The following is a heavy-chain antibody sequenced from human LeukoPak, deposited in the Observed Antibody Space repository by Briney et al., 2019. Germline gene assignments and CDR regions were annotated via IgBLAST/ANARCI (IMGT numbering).Heavy chain of an antibody. D-gene: IGHD2-2*01. CDR2: INPNSGGT. J-gene: IGHJ6*02. Sequence: ASVKVSCKASGYTFTGYYMHWVRQAPGQGLEWMGWINPNSGGTNYAQKFQGWVTMTRDTSISPAYMELSRLRSDDTAVYYCARASLYRSGSTSYYYYYYGMDVWGQGTTVTVSS. V-gene: IGHV1-2*04. CDR1: GYTFTGYY. CDR3: ARASLYRSGSTSYYYYYYGMDV.